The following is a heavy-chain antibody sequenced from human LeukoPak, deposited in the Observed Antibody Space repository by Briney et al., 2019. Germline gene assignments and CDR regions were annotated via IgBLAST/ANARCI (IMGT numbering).Heavy chain of an antibody. CDR1: GFTFSSYA. J-gene: IGHJ5*02. Sequence: PGGSLRLSCAASGFTFSSYAMSWVRQAPGKGLEWVSAISGSGGSTYYADSVKGRFTISRDNSMNTLYLQMNSLRAEDTAVYYCARLRGEDYDFWSGYYNWLDPWGQGTLVTVS. D-gene: IGHD3-3*01. V-gene: IGHV3-23*01. CDR3: ARLRGEDYDFWSGYYNWLDP. CDR2: ISGSGGST.